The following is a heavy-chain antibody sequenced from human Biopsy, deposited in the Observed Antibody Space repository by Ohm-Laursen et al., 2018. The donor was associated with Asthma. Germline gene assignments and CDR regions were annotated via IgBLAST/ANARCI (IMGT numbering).Heavy chain of an antibody. V-gene: IGHV3-7*01. CDR3: ARTFHFWSPYHAEHYQL. Sequence: SPRLSCAAPGFTFGDYWMSWVRQVPGKGLEWVANIKHDGSEKNHVDSLKGRFTISRDNAKNSLYLQMNSLRAEDTVVYYCARTFHFWSPYHAEHYQLWGQGTLVTVSS. CDR1: GFTFGDYW. D-gene: IGHD3-3*02. CDR2: IKHDGSEK. J-gene: IGHJ1*01.